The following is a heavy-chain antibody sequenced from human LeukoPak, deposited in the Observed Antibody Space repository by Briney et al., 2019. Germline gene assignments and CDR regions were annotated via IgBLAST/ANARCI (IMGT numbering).Heavy chain of an antibody. V-gene: IGHV3-9*01. CDR3: AKVAYGDYYYYGMDV. CDR2: ISWNSGSI. Sequence: GRSLRLSCAASGFTFDDYAMHWVRQAPGKGLEWVSGISWNSGSIGYADSVKGRFTISRDNAKNSLYLQMNSLGAEDTALYYCAKVAYGDYYYYGMDVWGQGTTVTVSS. CDR1: GFTFDDYA. D-gene: IGHD4-17*01. J-gene: IGHJ6*02.